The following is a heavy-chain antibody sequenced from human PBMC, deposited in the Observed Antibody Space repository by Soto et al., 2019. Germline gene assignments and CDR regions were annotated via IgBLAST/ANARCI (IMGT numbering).Heavy chain of an antibody. D-gene: IGHD2-15*01. CDR3: AKDQDCSGGSCYSPYYYYGMDV. J-gene: IGHJ6*02. CDR1: GFTFSSYA. CDR2: ISGSGGST. V-gene: IGHV3-23*01. Sequence: GGSLRLSCAASGFTFSSYAMSWVRQAPGKGLEWVSAISGSGGSTYYADSVKGRFTISRDNSKNTLYLQMNSLRAEDTAVYYCAKDQDCSGGSCYSPYYYYGMDVWGQGTTVTVSS.